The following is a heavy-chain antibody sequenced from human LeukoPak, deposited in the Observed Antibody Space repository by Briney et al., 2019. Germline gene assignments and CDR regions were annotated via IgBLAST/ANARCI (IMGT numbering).Heavy chain of an antibody. Sequence: GGSLRLSCAASGFTFSSYAMSWVRQAPGKGLEWVSAISGSGGSTYYADSVKGRFTISRDNSKNTLYLQMNSLRAEDTAVYYCAKDYTSHYYDSTGRPRGYLQHWGQGTLVTVSS. D-gene: IGHD3-22*01. CDR2: ISGSGGST. J-gene: IGHJ1*01. V-gene: IGHV3-23*01. CDR1: GFTFSSYA. CDR3: AKDYTSHYYDSTGRPRGYLQH.